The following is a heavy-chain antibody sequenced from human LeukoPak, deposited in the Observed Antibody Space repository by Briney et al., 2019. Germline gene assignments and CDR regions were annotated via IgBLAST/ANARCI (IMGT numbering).Heavy chain of an antibody. D-gene: IGHD1-1*01. Sequence: GRSLRLSCAASGFTFDDYAMHWVRQAPGKGLEWVSGISWNSGSIGYADSVKGRFTISRDNAKNSLYLQMNSLRAEDTALYYCAKDREERPLYYFDYWGQGTLVTVSS. J-gene: IGHJ4*02. CDR2: ISWNSGSI. CDR3: AKDREERPLYYFDY. CDR1: GFTFDDYA. V-gene: IGHV3-9*01.